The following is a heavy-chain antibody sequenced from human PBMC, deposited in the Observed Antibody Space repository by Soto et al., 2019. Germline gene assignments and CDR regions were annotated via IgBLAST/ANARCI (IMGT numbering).Heavy chain of an antibody. V-gene: IGHV4-59*01. D-gene: IGHD1-26*01. CDR1: DGSISGYY. Sequence: QVQLQESGPGLVKPSETLSLTCTVSDGSISGYYWSWIRQPPGKGLEWIGYIYYSGSTNYNPSLKSRVTISVDTSKNQCSLKLSSVTAADTAVYFCARDRVGGTGFDYWGQGTLVTVSS. J-gene: IGHJ4*02. CDR3: ARDRVGGTGFDY. CDR2: IYYSGST.